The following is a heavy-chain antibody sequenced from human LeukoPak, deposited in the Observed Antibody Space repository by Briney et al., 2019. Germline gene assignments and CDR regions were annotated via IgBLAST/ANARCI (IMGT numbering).Heavy chain of an antibody. J-gene: IGHJ6*03. CDR1: GGSMNNYY. Sequence: PSETLSLTCTVSGGSMNNYYWSWIRQSPGKGLEWVGYIYHTGSATYKPSLKSRVTLSLDTSKNQFSLRLNSVTAADTAVYYCARGGSDLWYYYYMDVWGKGTTVTVSS. CDR3: ARGGSDLWYYYYMDV. D-gene: IGHD5-12*01. V-gene: IGHV4-59*01. CDR2: IYHTGSA.